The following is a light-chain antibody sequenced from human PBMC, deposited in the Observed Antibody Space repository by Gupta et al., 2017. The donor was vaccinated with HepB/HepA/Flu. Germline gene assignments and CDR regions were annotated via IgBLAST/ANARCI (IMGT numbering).Light chain of an antibody. Sequence: EIVLTQSPLSLPVPPGERASISCRSSQSLLHSNGYTYLDWYLQKPGPSQQLLIYLGSNRASGVPDRCSGSGSGTDFTLKISRVEAEDVGVYYCKQALQMRSFGQGTKLEIK. CDR2: LGS. CDR3: KQALQMRS. CDR1: QSLLHSNGYTY. V-gene: IGKV2-28*01. J-gene: IGKJ2*04.